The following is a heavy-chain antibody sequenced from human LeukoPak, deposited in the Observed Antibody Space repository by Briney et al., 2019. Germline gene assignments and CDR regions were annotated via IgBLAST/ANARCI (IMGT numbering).Heavy chain of an antibody. Sequence: PGGSLRLLCAASGFPSKSYDMHWVRQATGKGLEGVSGIGTASEIYYPGCVKGRFTIYREIAKNSLYLQMNSLRAGDTAVYYCARSAYSSTWYSRYFDLWGRGSLVSVSS. CDR1: GFPSKSYD. V-gene: IGHV3-13*01. CDR2: IGTASEI. J-gene: IGHJ2*01. D-gene: IGHD6-13*01. CDR3: ARSAYSSTWYSRYFDL.